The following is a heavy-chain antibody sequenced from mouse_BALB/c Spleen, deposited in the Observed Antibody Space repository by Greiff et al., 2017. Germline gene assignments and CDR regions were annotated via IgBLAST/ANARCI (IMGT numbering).Heavy chain of an antibody. D-gene: IGHD2-14*01. J-gene: IGHJ4*01. V-gene: IGHV5-6*01. Sequence: EVQVVESGGDLVKPGGSLKLSCAASGFTFSSYGMSWVRQTPDKRLEWVATISSGGSYTYYPDSVKGRFTISRDNAKNTLYLQMSSLKSEDTAMYYCARGYDGDAMDYWGQGTSVTVSS. CDR2: ISSGGSYT. CDR1: GFTFSSYG. CDR3: ARGYDGDAMDY.